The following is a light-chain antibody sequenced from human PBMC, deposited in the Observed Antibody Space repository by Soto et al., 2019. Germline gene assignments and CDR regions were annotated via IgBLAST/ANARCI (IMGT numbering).Light chain of an antibody. J-gene: IGKJ1*01. CDR1: QNINDY. CDR2: DAS. Sequence: DIQMTQSPSTLSASVGDRVTITCRASQNINDYLAWYQQKPGKYPKVLIYDASTLESGVPSRFSVSGSGTPFALTSRSLQPDDFAAYGCTQYNSHRTVGQGTKVQIK. V-gene: IGKV1-5*01. CDR3: TQYNSHRT.